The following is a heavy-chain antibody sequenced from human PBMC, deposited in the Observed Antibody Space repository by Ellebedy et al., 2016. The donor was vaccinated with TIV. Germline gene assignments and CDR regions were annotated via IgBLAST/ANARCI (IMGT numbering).Heavy chain of an antibody. J-gene: IGHJ4*02. D-gene: IGHD2-15*01. CDR1: GFTFSNAW. V-gene: IGHV3-23*01. CDR3: AKDPLGYCSGGSCYSDY. CDR2: ISGSGGST. Sequence: GGSLRLXCAASGFTFSNAWMSWVRQAPGKGLEWVSAISGSGGSTYYADSVKGRFTISRDNSKNTLYLQMNSLRAEDTAVYYCAKDPLGYCSGGSCYSDYWGQGTLVTVSS.